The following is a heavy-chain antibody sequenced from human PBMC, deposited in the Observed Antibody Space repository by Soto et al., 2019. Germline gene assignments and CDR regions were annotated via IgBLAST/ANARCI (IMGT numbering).Heavy chain of an antibody. CDR3: ARVSYSTAMVNYGMDV. V-gene: IGHV4-59*01. CDR1: GGSISSYY. J-gene: IGHJ6*02. Sequence: KPSETLSLTCTVSGGSISSYYWSWIRQPPGKGLEWIGYIYYSGSTNYNPSLKSRVTISVDTSKNQFSLKLSSVTAADTAVYYCARVSYSTAMVNYGMDVWGQGTTVTVSS. D-gene: IGHD5-18*01. CDR2: IYYSGST.